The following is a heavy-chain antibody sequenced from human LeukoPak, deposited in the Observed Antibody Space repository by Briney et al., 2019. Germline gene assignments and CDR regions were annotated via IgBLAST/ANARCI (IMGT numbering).Heavy chain of an antibody. D-gene: IGHD3-22*01. Sequence: PGGSLRLSCAASGFTFSNYWMTWVRQTPGKGLEWVANIQEDGSDKRYVDSVKGRFTISRDNARNSLYPQMNSLRVEDTAVYYCARDLDYSDSSGPYPAYWGQGTLVTVSS. V-gene: IGHV3-7*01. CDR3: ARDLDYSDSSGPYPAY. CDR2: IQEDGSDK. CDR1: GFTFSNYW. J-gene: IGHJ4*02.